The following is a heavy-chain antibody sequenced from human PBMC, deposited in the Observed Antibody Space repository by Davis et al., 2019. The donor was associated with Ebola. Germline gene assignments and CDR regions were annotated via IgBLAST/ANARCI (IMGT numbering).Heavy chain of an antibody. CDR2: IDSGGDA. Sequence: GESLKISCAASGFTFDNYDMHWVRQATGTGLEWVSGIDSGGDAYYAGSVKGRFTISRENAKNSLYLQMNSLTAGDTAVYFCVRISGYSSSSEAFDIWGQGTMVTVSS. CDR3: VRISGYSSSSEAFDI. CDR1: GFTFDNYD. V-gene: IGHV3-13*01. D-gene: IGHD6-13*01. J-gene: IGHJ3*02.